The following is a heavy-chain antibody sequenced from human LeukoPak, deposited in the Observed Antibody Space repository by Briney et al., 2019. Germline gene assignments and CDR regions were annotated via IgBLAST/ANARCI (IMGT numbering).Heavy chain of an antibody. J-gene: IGHJ4*02. D-gene: IGHD4-23*01. CDR3: ARGRPHGNDY. CDR1: AFIFSGHW. CDR2: IKEDGSER. V-gene: IGHV3-7*01. Sequence: GGSLRLSCEGSAFIFSGHWMNWVRQTPGKGLEWVASIKEDGSERQYVDSVKGRFTISRDNSKNTLYLQMNSLRVEDTAVYYCARGRPHGNDYWGQGTLVTVSS.